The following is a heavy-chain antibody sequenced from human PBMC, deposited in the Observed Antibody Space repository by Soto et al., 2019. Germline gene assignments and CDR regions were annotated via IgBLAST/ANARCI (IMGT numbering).Heavy chain of an antibody. D-gene: IGHD2-2*02. Sequence: ASVKVSCKASGYTFTSYAMHCVRQAPGQRLEWMGWINAGNGNTKYSQKFQGRVTITRDTSASTAYMELSSLRSEDTAVYYCAREDIVVVPAAIGWFDPWGQGTLVTVSS. CDR2: INAGNGNT. V-gene: IGHV1-3*01. CDR3: AREDIVVVPAAIGWFDP. CDR1: GYTFTSYA. J-gene: IGHJ5*02.